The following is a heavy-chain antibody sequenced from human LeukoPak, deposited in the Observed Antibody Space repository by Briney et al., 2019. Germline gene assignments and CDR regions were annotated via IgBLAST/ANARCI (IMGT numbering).Heavy chain of an antibody. D-gene: IGHD4-11*01. CDR1: GFIFSHYG. CDR3: ARDAQRGFDYSNSLEY. J-gene: IGHJ4*01. V-gene: IGHV3-33*01. Sequence: PGRSLRLSCAASGFIFSHYGMHWVRQDPGKGLEWVAVIWSDGSNRFYAGSVKGRFTISRDNSQNTVFLQMNSLRVEDTAMYYCARDAQRGFDYSNSLEYWGHGTLVTVSS. CDR2: IWSDGSNR.